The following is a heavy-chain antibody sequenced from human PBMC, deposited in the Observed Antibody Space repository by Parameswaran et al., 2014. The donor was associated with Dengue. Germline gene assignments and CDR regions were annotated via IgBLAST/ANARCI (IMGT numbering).Heavy chain of an antibody. D-gene: IGHD1-14*01. CDR2: IYYTGTT. Sequence: PGKGLQWIGYIYYTGTTYYNPSLKSRVTISVDTSNNHFSLQLRSVIAADTAIYYCARLNTGSWFDPWGQGTLVTVSS. CDR3: ARLNTGSWFDP. J-gene: IGHJ5*02. V-gene: IGHV4-59*13.